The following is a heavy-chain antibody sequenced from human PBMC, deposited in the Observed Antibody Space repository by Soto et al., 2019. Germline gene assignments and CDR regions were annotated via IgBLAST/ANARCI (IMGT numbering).Heavy chain of an antibody. Sequence: QVQLVESGGGVVQPGRSLRLSCAASGFTFSSYGMHWVREAAGKGLEWVAVIWYDGSNKYYADSVKGRFTISRDNSKNTLYMQMNSLRAEYTAVYYCAFARDGVYVREWYFYLWGRGSLVTVSS. V-gene: IGHV3-33*01. D-gene: IGHD4-17*01. CDR3: AFARDGVYVREWYFYL. CDR2: IWYDGSNK. CDR1: GFTFSSYG. J-gene: IGHJ2*01.